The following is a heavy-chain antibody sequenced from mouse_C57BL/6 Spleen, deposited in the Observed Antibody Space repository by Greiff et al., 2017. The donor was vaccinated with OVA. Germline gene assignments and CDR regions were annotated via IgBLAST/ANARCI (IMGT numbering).Heavy chain of an antibody. D-gene: IGHD2-1*01. Sequence: QVQLTASLAELAPPVASVTLSCPSSCFTFPCSCLCWVQQSPCPFLSWIGEIYPRSGNTYSNEKFKGKATLTADKSSRTAYMELRSLTTEDSAVYFCARIYYGTLYYAMDYWGQGTSVTVSS. CDR1: CFTFPCSC. CDR2: IYPRSGNT. CDR3: ARIYYGTLYYAMDY. V-gene: IGHV1-81*01. J-gene: IGHJ4*01.